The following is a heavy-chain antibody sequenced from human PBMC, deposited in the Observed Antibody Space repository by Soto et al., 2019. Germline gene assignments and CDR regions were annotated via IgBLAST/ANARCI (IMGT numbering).Heavy chain of an antibody. CDR3: AREAYYYDSSGYYYWFDP. Sequence: ASVKVSCKASGGTFSSYAISWVRQAPGQGLEWMGGIIPIFGTANYAQKFQGRVTITADESTSTAYMELSSLRSEDTAVYYCAREAYYYDSSGYYYWFDPWGQGTLVTVSS. J-gene: IGHJ5*02. CDR1: GGTFSSYA. V-gene: IGHV1-69*13. CDR2: IIPIFGTA. D-gene: IGHD3-22*01.